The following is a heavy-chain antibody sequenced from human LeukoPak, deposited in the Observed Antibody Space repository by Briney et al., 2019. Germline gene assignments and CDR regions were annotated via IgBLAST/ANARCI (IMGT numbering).Heavy chain of an antibody. CDR3: ARVATGYYYYGMDV. J-gene: IGHJ6*02. CDR1: GGSISSYY. CDR2: IYYSGST. Sequence: SETLSLTCTVSGGSISSYYWSWIRQPPGEGLEWIGYIYYSGSTNYNPSLKSRVTISVDTSKNQFSLKLSSVTAADTAVYYCARVATGYYYYGMDVWGQGTTVTVSS. V-gene: IGHV4-59*01.